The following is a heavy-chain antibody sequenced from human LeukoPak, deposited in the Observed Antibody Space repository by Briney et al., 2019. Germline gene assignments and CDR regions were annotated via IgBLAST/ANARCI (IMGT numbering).Heavy chain of an antibody. CDR1: GYTFTGYY. J-gene: IGHJ3*02. CDR3: ARGGVEYCSSTTCHDAFDI. Sequence: ASVKVSCKASGYTFTGYYMHWVRQAPGQGLEWMGWINPNNGGTTYAQKFQGRVTVTRDTSITTAYMELSRLRSDDTAVYYCARGGVEYCSSTTCHDAFDIWGQGTMVTFSS. D-gene: IGHD2-2*01. V-gene: IGHV1-2*02. CDR2: INPNNGGT.